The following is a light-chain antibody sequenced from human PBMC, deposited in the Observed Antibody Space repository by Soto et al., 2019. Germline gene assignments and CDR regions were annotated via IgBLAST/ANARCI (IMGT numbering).Light chain of an antibody. CDR1: QTVSTY. V-gene: IGKV3-11*01. Sequence: EIVLTQSPAILSLSPGERATLSCRTNQTVSTYLALYQHKTCQAPRLLIYSASKRATGIPARFSGSGSGTDFTLTISSLEPEDFAFYYFQQRDSWPLTFGGGTKV. CDR3: QQRDSWPLT. J-gene: IGKJ4*01. CDR2: SAS.